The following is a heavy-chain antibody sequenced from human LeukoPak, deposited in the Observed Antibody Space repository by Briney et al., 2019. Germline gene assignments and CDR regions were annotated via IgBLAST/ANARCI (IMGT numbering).Heavy chain of an antibody. CDR1: GGSISSYY. CDR3: ARQAHNYDFWSGYGASYYYYYGMDV. CDR2: IYYSGST. D-gene: IGHD3-3*01. Sequence: SETLSLTCTVSGGSISSYYWSWIRQPRGKGLEWIGCIYYSGSTNYNPSLKSRVTISVDTSKNQFSLKLSSVTAADTAVYYCARQAHNYDFWSGYGASYYYYYGMDVWGQGTTVTVSS. J-gene: IGHJ6*02. V-gene: IGHV4-59*08.